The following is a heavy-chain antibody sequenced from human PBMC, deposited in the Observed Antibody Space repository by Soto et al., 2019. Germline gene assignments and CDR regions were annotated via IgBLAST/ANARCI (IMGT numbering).Heavy chain of an antibody. CDR3: AIVGARPPDY. CDR2: MNPNSGNT. CDR1: GYTFTSYD. J-gene: IGHJ4*02. D-gene: IGHD1-26*01. V-gene: IGHV1-8*02. Sequence: QVQLVQSGAEVKKPGASVKVSCKASGYTFTSYDMNWVRQDTGQGLEWMGWMNPNSGNTGYAQKFQGRVTMTRNTAINTAYMELSSLSSEDTAVYYCAIVGARPPDYWGQGTLVTVSS.